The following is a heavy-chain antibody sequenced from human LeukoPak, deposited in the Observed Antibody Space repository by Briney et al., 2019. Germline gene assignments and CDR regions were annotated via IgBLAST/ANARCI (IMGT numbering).Heavy chain of an antibody. Sequence: SETLSLTCAVYGGSFSGYYWSWIRQPPGKGLEWIGEINHSGSTNYNPSLKSRVTISVDTSKNQFSLKLSSVTAADTAVYYCARGQSGYYHYYYYYGMGVWGQGTTVTVSS. J-gene: IGHJ6*02. CDR1: GGSFSGYY. D-gene: IGHD3-22*01. V-gene: IGHV4-34*01. CDR2: INHSGST. CDR3: ARGQSGYYHYYYYYGMGV.